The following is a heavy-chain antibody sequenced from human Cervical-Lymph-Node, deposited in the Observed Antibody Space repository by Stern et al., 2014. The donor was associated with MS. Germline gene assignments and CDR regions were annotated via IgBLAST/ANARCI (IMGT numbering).Heavy chain of an antibody. Sequence: QVQLVQSGAEVKKPGSSVQVSCKASGGTFSSYPINWVRQTPGQGLEWMGGIIPILGTANYAPKFHGRITITADESTNTAYMDLNSLRSDDTAVYYCARPTVGGRGAMAGTGFDYWGQGTLVTVSS. CDR3: ARPTVGGRGAMAGTGFDY. V-gene: IGHV1-69*01. CDR2: IIPILGTA. CDR1: GGTFSSYP. J-gene: IGHJ4*02. D-gene: IGHD6-19*01.